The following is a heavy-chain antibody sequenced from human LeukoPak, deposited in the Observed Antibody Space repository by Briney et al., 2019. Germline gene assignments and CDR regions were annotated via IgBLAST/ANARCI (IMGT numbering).Heavy chain of an antibody. J-gene: IGHJ4*02. D-gene: IGHD5-24*01. CDR1: GVSISSYY. Sequence: PSETLSLTCTVSGVSISSYYWSWIRQPPGKGLEWIGYIYYSGSTNYNPSLKSRVTISVDTSKNQFSLKLSSVTAADTAVYYCARERDGYREFDYWGQGTLVTVSS. V-gene: IGHV4-59*01. CDR3: ARERDGYREFDY. CDR2: IYYSGST.